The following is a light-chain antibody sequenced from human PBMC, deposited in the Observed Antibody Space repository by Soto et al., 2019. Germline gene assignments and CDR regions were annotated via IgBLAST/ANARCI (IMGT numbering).Light chain of an antibody. Sequence: EVVLTQSPGTLYLSPGERATLSCRASQSVSSSYLAWYQQKPGQAPRLLIYAASSRATGIPDRFSGSGSGTDFTLTISRLEPEDFAVYYCQQYVTSPQGFGPGTKVDIK. CDR2: AAS. CDR1: QSVSSSY. CDR3: QQYVTSPQG. V-gene: IGKV3-20*01. J-gene: IGKJ3*01.